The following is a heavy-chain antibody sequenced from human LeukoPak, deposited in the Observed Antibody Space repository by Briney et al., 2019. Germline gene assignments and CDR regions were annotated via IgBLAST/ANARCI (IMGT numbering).Heavy chain of an antibody. CDR3: ARHDRTWDGYNSGFGY. CDR1: GGSISSYY. CDR2: IYTSGST. D-gene: IGHD5-24*01. J-gene: IGHJ4*02. Sequence: SETLSLTCTVSGGSISSYYWSWIRQPPGRGLEWLGYIYTSGSTNYNPSLKSRVTISVDTSKNQFSLKLNSMTAADTAVYYCARHDRTWDGYNSGFGYWGQGTLVTVSS. V-gene: IGHV4-4*09.